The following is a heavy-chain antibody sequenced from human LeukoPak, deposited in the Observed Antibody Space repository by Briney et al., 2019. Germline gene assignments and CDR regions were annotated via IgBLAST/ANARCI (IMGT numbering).Heavy chain of an antibody. J-gene: IGHJ4*02. CDR2: MRQDGSEK. CDR3: ARVRDGSNSCLDY. D-gene: IGHD6-13*01. V-gene: IGHV3-7*04. CDR1: GFTFSNYW. Sequence: GGSLRLSCAASGFTFSNYWMTWVRQAPGNGLEWVANMRQDGSEKYYVDSVKGRFAISRDNAKNSLYLQMNSLRAEDTAVYYCARVRDGSNSCLDYWGQGTLVTVSS.